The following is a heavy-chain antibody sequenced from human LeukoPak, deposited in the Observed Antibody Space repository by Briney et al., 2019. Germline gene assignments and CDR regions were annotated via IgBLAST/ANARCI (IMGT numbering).Heavy chain of an antibody. V-gene: IGHV4-59*01. D-gene: IGHD2-15*01. CDR1: GGSISSYY. CDR3: AARYCSGGSCYFDP. Sequence: SETLSLTCTVSGGSISSYYWSWIRQPPGKGLEWIGYIYYSGSTNYNPSLKSRVTISVDTSKNQFSLKLSSVTAADTAVYYCAARYCSGGSCYFDPWGQGTLVTVSS. J-gene: IGHJ5*02. CDR2: IYYSGST.